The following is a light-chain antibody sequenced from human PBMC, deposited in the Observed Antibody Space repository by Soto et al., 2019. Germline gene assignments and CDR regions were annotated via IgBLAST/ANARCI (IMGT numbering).Light chain of an antibody. V-gene: IGKV3-20*01. CDR1: QSVSSSY. Sequence: ILLTQSPGTLSLSPGERATLSCRASQSVSSSYLAWYQKKPGQAPRLLLYGASSRATGIPDRFSGSGSGTDLTLTTSRLEPEDFAAYYCQQYGSSLSWTFGQGTKVDIK. J-gene: IGKJ1*01. CDR2: GAS. CDR3: QQYGSSLSWT.